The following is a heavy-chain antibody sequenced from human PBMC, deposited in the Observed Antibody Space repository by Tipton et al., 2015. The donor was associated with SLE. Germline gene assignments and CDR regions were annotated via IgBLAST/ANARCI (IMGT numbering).Heavy chain of an antibody. V-gene: IGHV4-30-4*08. J-gene: IGHJ6*03. CDR1: GGSFSGYY. CDR2: IYYSGST. CDR3: ASISDFWSGYYPLGYYYYYMDV. Sequence: LRLSCAVYGGSFSGYYWSWIRQPPGKGLEWIGYIYYSGSTYYNPSLKSRVTISVDTSKNQFSLKLSSVTAADTAVYYCASISDFWSGYYPLGYYYYYMDVWGKGTTVTVSS. D-gene: IGHD3-3*01.